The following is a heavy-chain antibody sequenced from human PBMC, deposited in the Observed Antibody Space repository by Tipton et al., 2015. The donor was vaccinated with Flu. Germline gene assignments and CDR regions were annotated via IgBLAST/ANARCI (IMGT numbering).Heavy chain of an antibody. V-gene: IGHV4-38-2*01. D-gene: IGHD3-10*01. CDR3: ARSTYYYGSGSSDY. CDR1: GDSIRHDYF. CDR2: IHRSRST. Sequence: TLSLTCVVSGDSIRHDYFWGWIRQPPGKGLEWIATIHRSRSTKYNPSLKSRVTISVDTSKNQFSLEMRSVTAADTAVYYCARSTYYYGSGSSDYWGQGTLVTVSS. J-gene: IGHJ4*02.